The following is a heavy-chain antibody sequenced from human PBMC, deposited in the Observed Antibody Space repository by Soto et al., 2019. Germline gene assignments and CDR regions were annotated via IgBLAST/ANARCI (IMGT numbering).Heavy chain of an antibody. D-gene: IGHD4-17*01. CDR3: AHLTTGGFYFDY. J-gene: IGHJ4*02. CDR2: IYWDDDK. Sequence: QITLKESGPPLVKPTQTLTLTCTFSGFSLRNSGVGVGCIRQPPGKALEWLALIYWDDDKRYSTSLKSRLTITKDSSKNQVVLTMTNMDPVATATYYCAHLTTGGFYFDYWGQGTLVTVSS. CDR1: GFSLRNSGVG. V-gene: IGHV2-5*02.